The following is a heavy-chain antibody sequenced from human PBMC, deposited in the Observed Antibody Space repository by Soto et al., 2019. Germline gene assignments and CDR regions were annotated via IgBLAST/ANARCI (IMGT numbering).Heavy chain of an antibody. V-gene: IGHV4-31*03. CDR2: IYYSGST. CDR3: ARDFWSGYYWSSYYGMDV. Sequence: PSETLSLTCTVSGGSISSGGYYWSWIRQHPGKGLEWIGYIYYSGSTYYNPSLKSRVTISVDTSKNQFSLKLSSVTAADTAVYYCARDFWSGYYWSSYYGMDVWGQGTTVTVSS. D-gene: IGHD3-3*01. J-gene: IGHJ6*02. CDR1: GGSISSGGYY.